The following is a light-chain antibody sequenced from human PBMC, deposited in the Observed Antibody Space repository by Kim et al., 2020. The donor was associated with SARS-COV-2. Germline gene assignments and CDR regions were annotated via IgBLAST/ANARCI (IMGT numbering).Light chain of an antibody. CDR1: SGHSSYA. J-gene: IGLJ3*02. CDR2: LNSDGSH. V-gene: IGLV4-69*01. CDR3: QTWGTGIVV. Sequence: QPVLTQSPSASASLGASVKLTCTLSSGHSSYAIAWHQQQPEKGPRYLMKLNSDGSHSKGDGIPDRFSGSSSGAERYLTISSLQSEDEADYYCQTWGTGIVVFDGGTQLTVL.